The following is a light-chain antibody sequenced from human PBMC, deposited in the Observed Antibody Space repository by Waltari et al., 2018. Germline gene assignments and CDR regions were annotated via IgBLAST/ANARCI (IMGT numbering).Light chain of an antibody. Sequence: DIQMTQSHSSLSASVGDRVTITCQASQGINNFLNWYQQRPGKAPDLLIYDASNLETGVPSRFSGSGSGTDFTFTISSVQPEDIATYYCQQYYTSPLTFGGGTKVEIK. CDR3: QQYYTSPLT. V-gene: IGKV1-33*01. CDR2: DAS. CDR1: QGINNF. J-gene: IGKJ4*01.